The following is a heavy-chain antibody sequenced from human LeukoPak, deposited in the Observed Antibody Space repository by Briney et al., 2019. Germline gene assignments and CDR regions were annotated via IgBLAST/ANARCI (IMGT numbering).Heavy chain of an antibody. Sequence: SSETLSLTCTVSGGSISSYYWSWIRQPPGKGLEWIGYIYYSGSTNYNPSLKSRVTISVDTSKNQFSLKLSSVTAADTAVYYCARAWEGIGSKRYYYYGMDVWGQGTTVTVSS. CDR2: IYYSGST. J-gene: IGHJ6*02. D-gene: IGHD3-10*01. V-gene: IGHV4-59*08. CDR3: ARAWEGIGSKRYYYYGMDV. CDR1: GGSISSYY.